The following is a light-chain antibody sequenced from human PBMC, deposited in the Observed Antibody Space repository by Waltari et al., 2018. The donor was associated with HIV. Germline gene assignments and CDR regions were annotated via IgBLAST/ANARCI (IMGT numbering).Light chain of an antibody. Sequence: QSLLPLPPSVSGAPGQRLTIPCPGRRPSPGLGYDGQLYQQLPGTAPKLLVYDNINRPSGVPDRFSGSKSGISASLAITGLQAEDEANYYCQSYDNSLSAWVFGGGTKVTVL. J-gene: IGLJ3*02. V-gene: IGLV1-40*01. CDR1: RPSPGLGYD. CDR3: QSYDNSLSAWV. CDR2: DNI.